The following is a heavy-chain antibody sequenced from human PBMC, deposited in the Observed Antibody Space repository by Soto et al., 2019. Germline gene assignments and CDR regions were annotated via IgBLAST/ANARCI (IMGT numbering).Heavy chain of an antibody. Sequence: PSETLSLTCAVDGGSFSGYYWGWVRQPPGKGLEWIGEINHSGSTKYNPSLKSRVTISVDTSKNQFSLKLSSVTAADMAVYYCARHSDKAMVTVHYWGQGTLVTVSS. V-gene: IGHV4-34*01. CDR2: INHSGST. J-gene: IGHJ4*02. CDR1: GGSFSGYY. D-gene: IGHD5-18*01. CDR3: ARHSDKAMVTVHY.